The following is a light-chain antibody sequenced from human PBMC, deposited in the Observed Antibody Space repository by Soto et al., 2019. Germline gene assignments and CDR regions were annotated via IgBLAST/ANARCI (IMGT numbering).Light chain of an antibody. CDR3: LQVSSFPRT. J-gene: IGKJ1*01. Sequence: DIHMTQSPSTLSGSVGDRVTITCRASQTISSWLAWYQQKPGKAPQFLIQAASNLQSGVPSRFSGSGSGTEFILSISSLQPEDIATYYCLQVSSFPRTFGQGTKVDIK. CDR1: QTISSW. V-gene: IGKV1-5*01. CDR2: AAS.